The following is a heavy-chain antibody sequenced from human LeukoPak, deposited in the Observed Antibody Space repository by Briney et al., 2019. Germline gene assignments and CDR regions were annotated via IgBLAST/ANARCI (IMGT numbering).Heavy chain of an antibody. J-gene: IGHJ5*02. V-gene: IGHV1-2*06. CDR1: GYTFTGYY. D-gene: IGHD1-26*01. CDR3: ARGELVGVGATSAGWFDP. CDR2: INPNSGGT. Sequence: GASVKVSCKASGYTFTGYYMHWVRQAPGQGLEWMGRINPNSGGTNYAQKFQGRVTMTRDTSISTAYMELSRLRSDDTAVYYCARGELVGVGATSAGWFDPWGQGTLVTVSS.